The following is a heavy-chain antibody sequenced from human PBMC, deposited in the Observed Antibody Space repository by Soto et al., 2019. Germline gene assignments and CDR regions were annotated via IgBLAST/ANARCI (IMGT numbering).Heavy chain of an antibody. D-gene: IGHD2-2*01. Sequence: GGSLRLSCAASGFTFSDHYMDWVRQAPGKGLEWVGRTRNKANSYTTEYAASVKGRFTISRDDSKNSLYLQMNSLKTEETAVYYCARVGRSSDCSSTSCLLKGFDYWGQGTLVTVSS. CDR1: GFTFSDHY. V-gene: IGHV3-72*01. J-gene: IGHJ4*02. CDR3: ARVGRSSDCSSTSCLLKGFDY. CDR2: TRNKANSYTT.